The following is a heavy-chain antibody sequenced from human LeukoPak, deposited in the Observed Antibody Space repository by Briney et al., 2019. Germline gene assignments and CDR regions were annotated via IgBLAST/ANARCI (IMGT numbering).Heavy chain of an antibody. CDR1: GGSISSYY. D-gene: IGHD6-13*01. Sequence: SETLSLTCTVSGGSISSYYWSWIRQPAGKGLEWIGRIYTSGSTNYNPSLKSRVTMSVDTSKNQFSLKLSSVTAADTAVYYCARDTRAAAVPSPNYYYYYGVDVWGQGTTVTVSS. J-gene: IGHJ6*02. CDR3: ARDTRAAAVPSPNYYYYYGVDV. CDR2: IYTSGST. V-gene: IGHV4-4*07.